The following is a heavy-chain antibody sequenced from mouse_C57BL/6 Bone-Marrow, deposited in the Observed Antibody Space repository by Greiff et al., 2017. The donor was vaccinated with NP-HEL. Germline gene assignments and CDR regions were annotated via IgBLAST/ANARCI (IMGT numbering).Heavy chain of an antibody. J-gene: IGHJ3*01. D-gene: IGHD4-1*01. Sequence: DVQLVESGGDLVKPGGSLKLSCAASGFTFSSYGMSWVRQTPDKRLEWVATISSGGSYTYYPDSVKGRFTISRANAKNTLYLQMSSLKSEDTAMYYCARQNWDPFAYWGQGTLVTVSA. V-gene: IGHV5-6*01. CDR3: ARQNWDPFAY. CDR1: GFTFSSYG. CDR2: ISSGGSYT.